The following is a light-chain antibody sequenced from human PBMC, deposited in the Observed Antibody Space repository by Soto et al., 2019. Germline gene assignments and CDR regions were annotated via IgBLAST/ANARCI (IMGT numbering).Light chain of an antibody. CDR3: SSYTTSSTYV. CDR1: SSDVGSFNY. V-gene: IGLV2-14*01. CDR2: DVS. Sequence: QSALTQPASVSGSPGQSIAISCTGTSSDVGSFNYVSWYQQHPGKVPKIMIYDVSNRPSGVSDRFSGSKSGNTASLTISGLQAEDEADYYCSSYTTSSTYVFGTGTKLTVL. J-gene: IGLJ1*01.